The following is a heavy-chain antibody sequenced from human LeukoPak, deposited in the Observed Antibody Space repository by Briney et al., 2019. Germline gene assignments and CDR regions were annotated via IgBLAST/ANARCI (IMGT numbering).Heavy chain of an antibody. CDR1: GFTFSSYG. D-gene: IGHD1-26*01. Sequence: PGGSLRLSCAASGFTFSSYGMHWVRQAPDKGLEWGAVIWYDGSNKYYADSVKGRFTISRDNSKNTLYLQMNSLRAEDTAVYYCARDGGGSYLTYYFDYWGQGTLVTVSS. CDR2: IWYDGSNK. CDR3: ARDGGGSYLTYYFDY. J-gene: IGHJ4*02. V-gene: IGHV3-33*01.